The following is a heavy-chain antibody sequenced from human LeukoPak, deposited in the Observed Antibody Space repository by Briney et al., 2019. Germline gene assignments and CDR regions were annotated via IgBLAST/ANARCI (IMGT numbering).Heavy chain of an antibody. CDR2: VSGSGGST. Sequence: PGGSLRLSCAASGFTFVNYLMSWVRQTPGKGLEWVSSVSGSGGSTYYADSVKGRFTISRDNSKNTVYLQMSSLRAEDTAVYYCAKLTQPSAYWGQGTLVTVSS. V-gene: IGHV3-23*01. CDR3: AKLTQPSAY. D-gene: IGHD3-9*01. J-gene: IGHJ4*02. CDR1: GFTFVNYL.